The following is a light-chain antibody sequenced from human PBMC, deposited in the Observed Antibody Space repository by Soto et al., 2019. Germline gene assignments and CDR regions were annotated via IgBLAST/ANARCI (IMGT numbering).Light chain of an antibody. J-gene: IGLJ1*01. Sequence: QSALTQPASVSGSPGQSITISCTGTSSDVGGYNYVSWYQHHPGKAPRLMIYASSNRPSGVSHRFSGSRSGNTASLTISGLQAEDEADYDCSSYTSGSTLYVFGTGTKVTVL. V-gene: IGLV2-14*01. CDR2: ASS. CDR1: SSDVGGYNY. CDR3: SSYTSGSTLYV.